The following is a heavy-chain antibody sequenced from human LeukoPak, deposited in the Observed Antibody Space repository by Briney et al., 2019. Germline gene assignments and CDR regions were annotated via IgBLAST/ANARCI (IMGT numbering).Heavy chain of an antibody. V-gene: IGHV3-21*04. Sequence: GGSLRLSCAASGFTFSSYSMNWVRQAPGKGLEWVSSISSSSSYIYYADSVKGRFTISRDNAKKSLYLQMNSLRAEDTAVYYCARAIGSGSYPDYWGQGTLVTVSS. J-gene: IGHJ4*02. CDR1: GFTFSSYS. D-gene: IGHD1-26*01. CDR3: ARAIGSGSYPDY. CDR2: ISSSSSYI.